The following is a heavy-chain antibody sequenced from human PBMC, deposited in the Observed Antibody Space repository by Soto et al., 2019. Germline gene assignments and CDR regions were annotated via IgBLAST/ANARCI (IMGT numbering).Heavy chain of an antibody. CDR3: ARGLAVADYYGMEV. CDR2: INPILGIT. V-gene: IGHV1-69*04. J-gene: IGHJ6*02. Sequence: QVQLVQSGPEVKKPGSSVKVSCKVSGGTFSNDVINWVRHVPGQGLEWMAKINPILGITNSAQKFQGRATITADKSTNTAYMELSSPESKDTAVYYCARGLAVADYYGMEVWGQGTRVTVSS. D-gene: IGHD6-19*01. CDR1: GGTFSNDV.